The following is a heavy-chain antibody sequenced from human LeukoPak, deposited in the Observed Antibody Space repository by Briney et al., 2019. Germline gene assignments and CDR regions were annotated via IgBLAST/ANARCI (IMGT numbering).Heavy chain of an antibody. Sequence: SSGTLSLTCAVSGGSISSDNWWSWVRQPPGRGLEWIGEIYHSGNTNYNPSLKSRVTISVDTSKNQFSLKLSSVTAADTAVYYCARGRTYRSSSWFDPWGQGTLVTVSS. V-gene: IGHV4-4*02. CDR2: IYHSGNT. CDR3: ARGRTYRSSSWFDP. J-gene: IGHJ5*02. D-gene: IGHD6-6*01. CDR1: GGSISSDNW.